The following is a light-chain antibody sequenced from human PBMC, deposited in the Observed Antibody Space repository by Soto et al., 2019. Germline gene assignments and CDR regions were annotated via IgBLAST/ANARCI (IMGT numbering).Light chain of an antibody. CDR3: QQYNNWPPRGT. CDR1: QSVSSN. Sequence: EIVMTQSPATLSVSPGERATRSCRASQSVSSNLAWYQQKPGQAPRLLIYGASTRATGIPARFSGSGSGTEFTLTISSLQSEDFAVYYCQQYNNWPPRGTFGQGTKADIK. V-gene: IGKV3-15*01. J-gene: IGKJ1*01. CDR2: GAS.